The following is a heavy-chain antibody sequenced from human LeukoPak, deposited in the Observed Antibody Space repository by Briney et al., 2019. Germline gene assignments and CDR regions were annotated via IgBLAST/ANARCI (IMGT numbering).Heavy chain of an antibody. CDR2: IYYTGST. V-gene: IGHV4-39*01. CDR3: ARRDYGDWYFDY. D-gene: IGHD4-17*01. Sequence: SETLSLTCTASGGSISSSSYYWGWIRQPPGKGLEWIRSIYYTGSTYYNPSLKSRVTISVDTSKNQFSLKMSSVTAADTAVYYCARRDYGDWYFDYWGQGTLVTVSS. J-gene: IGHJ4*02. CDR1: GGSISSSSYY.